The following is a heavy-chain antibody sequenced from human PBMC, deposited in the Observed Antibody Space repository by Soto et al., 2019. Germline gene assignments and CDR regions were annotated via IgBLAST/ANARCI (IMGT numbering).Heavy chain of an antibody. CDR3: ARDKRDLRFLEWSYYFDF. J-gene: IGHJ4*02. Sequence: PRGPLRLSCAGSGFTFSRYTMHSVRQAPGKGLEWVAVISYDGSNKYYADSVKGRFTISRDNSKNTLYLQMNSLRAEDTAVYYCARDKRDLRFLEWSYYFDFWGQGTLVTVSS. D-gene: IGHD3-3*01. CDR2: ISYDGSNK. V-gene: IGHV3-30-3*01. CDR1: GFTFSRYT.